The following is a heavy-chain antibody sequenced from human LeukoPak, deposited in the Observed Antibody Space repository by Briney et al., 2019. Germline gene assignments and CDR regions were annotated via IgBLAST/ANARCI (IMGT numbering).Heavy chain of an antibody. J-gene: IGHJ4*02. CDR3: ARGRRVVAAKKIFDF. V-gene: IGHV1-8*01. D-gene: IGHD2-15*01. CDR1: GYTSPSYD. CDR2: MNHNNGKT. Sequence: ASVKVSCKASGYTSPSYDINGVRQPTGQGVEWMGWMNHNNGKTGYAQNFQGRVTMTRKISISTAYLELSSLRSEDTAVYYCARGRRVVAAKKIFDFWGQGTLVTVSS.